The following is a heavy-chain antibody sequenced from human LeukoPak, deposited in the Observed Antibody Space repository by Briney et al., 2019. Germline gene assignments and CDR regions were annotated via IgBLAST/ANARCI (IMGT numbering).Heavy chain of an antibody. Sequence: PGGSLRLSCAASGFTFSSYWMRWVRQAPGKGLEWVAVISYDGSNKYYADSVKGRFTISRDNSKNTLYLQMNSLRAEDTAVYYCAKVRASYGLSLGCYWGQGTLVTVSS. CDR1: GFTFSSYW. CDR3: AKVRASYGLSLGCY. J-gene: IGHJ4*02. D-gene: IGHD4-17*01. CDR2: ISYDGSNK. V-gene: IGHV3-30*18.